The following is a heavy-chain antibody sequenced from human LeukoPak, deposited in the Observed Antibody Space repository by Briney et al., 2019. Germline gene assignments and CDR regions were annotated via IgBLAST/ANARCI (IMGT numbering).Heavy chain of an antibody. CDR2: IYTSGST. J-gene: IGHJ6*03. Sequence: SETLSLTCTVSGGSISSGSYYWSWIRQPAGKGLGWIGRIYTSGSTNYNPSLKSRVTISEYKDKNKFALKLSSVTAADTAVYYCARGRSYGEPYYYYYYMDVWGKGTTVTISS. CDR1: GGSISSGSYY. D-gene: IGHD5-18*01. CDR3: ARGRSYGEPYYYYYYMDV. V-gene: IGHV4-61*02.